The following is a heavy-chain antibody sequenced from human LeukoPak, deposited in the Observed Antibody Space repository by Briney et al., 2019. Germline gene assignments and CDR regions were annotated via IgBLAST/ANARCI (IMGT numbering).Heavy chain of an antibody. Sequence: SETLSLTCTVSGGSISSYYWSWIRQPPGKGLGWVGRIYTSGSTNYNPSLKSRVTMSVDTSKNQFSLKLSSVTAADTAVYYCASLCDILTGYTEDYWGQGTLVTVSS. CDR2: IYTSGST. CDR3: ASLCDILTGYTEDY. D-gene: IGHD3-9*01. CDR1: GGSISSYY. J-gene: IGHJ4*02. V-gene: IGHV4-4*07.